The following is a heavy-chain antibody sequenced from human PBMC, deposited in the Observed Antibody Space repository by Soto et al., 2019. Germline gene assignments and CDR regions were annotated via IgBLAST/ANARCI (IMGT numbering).Heavy chain of an antibody. V-gene: IGHV3-13*01. CDR3: ARANAGLYYFDY. CDR1: GFTFSSYD. CDR2: IGTAGDT. Sequence: EVQLVESGGGLVQPGGSLRLSCAVSGFTFSSYDMHWVGQVTGKGLEWVSAIGTAGDTYYPGSVKGRFTISRENAKNSLYLQMNSLRAGDTAVYYCARANAGLYYFDYWGQGTLVTVSS. D-gene: IGHD6-13*01. J-gene: IGHJ4*02.